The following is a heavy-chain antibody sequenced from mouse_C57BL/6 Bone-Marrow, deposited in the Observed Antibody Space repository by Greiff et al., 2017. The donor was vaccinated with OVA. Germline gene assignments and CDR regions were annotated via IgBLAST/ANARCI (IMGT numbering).Heavy chain of an antibody. CDR2: ISSGSSTI. J-gene: IGHJ4*01. V-gene: IGHV5-17*01. CDR1: GFTFSDYG. Sequence: EVQVVESGGGLVKPGGSLKLSCAASGFTFSDYGMHWVRQAPEKGLEWVAYISSGSSTIYYADTVKGRFTISRDNAKNTLFLQMTSLRSEDTAMYYCARGYGSSRYYAMDYWGQGTSVTVSS. CDR3: ARGYGSSRYYAMDY. D-gene: IGHD1-1*01.